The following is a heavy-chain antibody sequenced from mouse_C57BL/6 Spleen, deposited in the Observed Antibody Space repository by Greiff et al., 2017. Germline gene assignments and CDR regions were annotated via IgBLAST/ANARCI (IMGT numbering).Heavy chain of an antibody. Sequence: EVMLVESGGGLVQPGGSLKLSCAASGFTFSDYGMAWVRQAPRKGPEWVAFISNLAYSIYYADTVTGRFTISRENAKNTLYLEMSSLRSEDTAMYYCARQGDYGSSPWFAYWGQGTLVTVSA. CDR1: GFTFSDYG. CDR2: ISNLAYSI. CDR3: ARQGDYGSSPWFAY. J-gene: IGHJ3*01. D-gene: IGHD1-1*01. V-gene: IGHV5-15*01.